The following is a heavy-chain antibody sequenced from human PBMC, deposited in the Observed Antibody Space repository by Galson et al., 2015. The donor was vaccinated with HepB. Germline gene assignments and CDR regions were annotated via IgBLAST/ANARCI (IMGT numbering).Heavy chain of an antibody. V-gene: IGHV3-11*01. J-gene: IGHJ6*03. Sequence: SLRLSCAASGFTFSDYYMSWIRQAPGKGLEWVSYIGSSGTPIYDADSVKGRFTISRDNAKNSLYLQLNSLRAEDTAVYYCARNQPYYFHMDVWGNGTTVTVSS. CDR1: GFTFSDYY. D-gene: IGHD1-14*01. CDR2: IGSSGTPI. CDR3: ARNQPYYFHMDV.